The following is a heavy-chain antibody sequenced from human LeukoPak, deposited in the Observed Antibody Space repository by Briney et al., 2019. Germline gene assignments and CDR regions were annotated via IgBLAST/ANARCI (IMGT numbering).Heavy chain of an antibody. CDR2: ISSSGSTI. V-gene: IGHV3-48*03. J-gene: IGHJ6*03. CDR1: GFTFSSYE. D-gene: IGHD2-2*01. Sequence: GGSLRLSCAASGFTFSSYEMNWVRQAPGKGLEGVSYISSSGSTIYYADSVKGRFTISRDNAKNSLYLQMNRLSAEDTAVYYCARGFRYCSSTSCPNLYYYYYYYMDVWGKGTTVTVSS. CDR3: ARGFRYCSSTSCPNLYYYYYYYMDV.